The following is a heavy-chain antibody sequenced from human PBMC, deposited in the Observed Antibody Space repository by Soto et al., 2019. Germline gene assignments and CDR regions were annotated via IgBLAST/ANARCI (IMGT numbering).Heavy chain of an antibody. V-gene: IGHV1-69*02. CDR1: GGTFSSYT. CDR2: IIPILGIA. CDR3: ARPNCSGGSCYSGADPAEYFQH. J-gene: IGHJ1*01. D-gene: IGHD2-15*01. Sequence: QVQLVQSGAEVKKPGSSVKVSCKASGGTFSSYTISWVRQAPGQGLEWMGRIIPILGIANYAQKFQGRVTITADRSTSTAYMELSSLRSEDTAVYYCARPNCSGGSCYSGADPAEYFQHWGQGTLVTVSS.